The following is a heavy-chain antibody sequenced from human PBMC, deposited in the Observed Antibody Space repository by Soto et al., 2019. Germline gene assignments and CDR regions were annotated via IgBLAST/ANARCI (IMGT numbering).Heavy chain of an antibody. Sequence: QVQLQESGPGLVKPSETLSPTCMVSGVSIISVYGTGIRQSPGKGLEWIGYISHSGLRHYRASLQSRLTMSVETSKNQFSLNLTSVTAADTAIYYCATSNTTCPGCYSWGQGTLVTVSS. CDR2: ISHSGLR. V-gene: IGHV4-59*01. D-gene: IGHD2-2*01. CDR1: GVSIISVY. J-gene: IGHJ5*02. CDR3: ATSNTTCPGCYS.